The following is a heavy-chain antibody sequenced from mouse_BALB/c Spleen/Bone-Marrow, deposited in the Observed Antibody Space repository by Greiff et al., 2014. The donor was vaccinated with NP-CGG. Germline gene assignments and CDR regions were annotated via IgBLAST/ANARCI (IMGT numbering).Heavy chain of an antibody. J-gene: IGHJ4*01. D-gene: IGHD2-3*01. CDR1: GYTFTIYW. CDR2: IYPGNSDT. Sequence: VQLKQSGTVLARPGASVKMSCKASGYTFTIYWMHWVKQRPGQGLEWIGAIYPGNSDTSYNQKFKGKAKLTAFTSTTTGYMELSSLTNEDSAVYYCTRSMGSYYAMDYRGQGTSVTVSS. CDR3: TRSMGSYYAMDY. V-gene: IGHV1-5*01.